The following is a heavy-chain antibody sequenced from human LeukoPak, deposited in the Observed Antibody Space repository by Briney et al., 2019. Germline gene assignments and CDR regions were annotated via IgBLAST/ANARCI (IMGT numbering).Heavy chain of an antibody. J-gene: IGHJ4*02. D-gene: IGHD1-26*01. Sequence: PSETLSLTCTVSGGSIGGNSYWSWIRQPPGKGPEWIGHISNSGSTYYSPSLSSRVTISLDTSKNQFSLKLRSVTAADTAVYYCARGGASSIPLDYLGRGTLVTVSS. CDR2: ISNSGST. CDR3: ARGGASSIPLDY. V-gene: IGHV4-61*01. CDR1: GGSIGGNSY.